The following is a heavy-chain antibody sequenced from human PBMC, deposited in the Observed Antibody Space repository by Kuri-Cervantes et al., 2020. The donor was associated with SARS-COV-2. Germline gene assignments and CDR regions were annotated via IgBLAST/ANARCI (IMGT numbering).Heavy chain of an antibody. J-gene: IGHJ6*03. V-gene: IGHV3-30*03. CDR2: ISYDGSNK. D-gene: IGHD1-26*01. Sequence: LSLTCAASGFTFGTYSMSWVRQAPGKGLEWVAVISYDGSNKYYADSVKGRFTISRDNSKNTLYLQMNSLRAEDTAVYYCATLMGWELPAYYYYYYMDVWGKGTTVTVSS. CDR1: GFTFGTYS. CDR3: ATLMGWELPAYYYYYYMDV.